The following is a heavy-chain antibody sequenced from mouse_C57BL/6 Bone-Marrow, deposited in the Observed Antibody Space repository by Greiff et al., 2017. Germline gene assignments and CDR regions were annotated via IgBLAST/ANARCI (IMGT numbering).Heavy chain of an antibody. CDR1: GYTFTSYG. J-gene: IGHJ3*01. D-gene: IGHD2-4*01. Sequence: QVQLKESGAELARPGASVKLSCKASGYTFTSYGISWVKQRTGQGLEWIGEIYPRSGNTYYNEKFKGKATLTADKSSSTAYMELRSLTSEDSAVYFCAPLYYDDDGGWFAYWGQGTLVTVSA. CDR3: APLYYDDDGGWFAY. V-gene: IGHV1-81*01. CDR2: IYPRSGNT.